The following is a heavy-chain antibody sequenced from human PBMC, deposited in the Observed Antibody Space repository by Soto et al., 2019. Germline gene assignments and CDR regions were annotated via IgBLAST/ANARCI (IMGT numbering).Heavy chain of an antibody. CDR2: INVYNGNT. CDR3: ARDTSRGEYDY. D-gene: IGHD3-10*01. V-gene: IGHV1-18*01. J-gene: IGHJ4*02. CDR1: CYTFTSYG. Sequence: QVQLVQSGAEVKKPGASVKVSCKASCYTFTSYGISWVRQAPGQGLEWMGWINVYNGNTNYAQKLQGRVTMTTDTSTSTAYLDLRSLRSDDTAVYFCARDTSRGEYDYWGQGTLVTVSS.